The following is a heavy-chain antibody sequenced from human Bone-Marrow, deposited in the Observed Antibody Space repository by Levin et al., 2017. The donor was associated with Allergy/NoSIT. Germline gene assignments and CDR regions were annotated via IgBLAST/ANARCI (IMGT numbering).Heavy chain of an antibody. CDR3: ARGEYRYQTDGYWSFNH. D-gene: IGHD3-22*01. CDR2: VSSGSSAL. J-gene: IGHJ4*02. CDR1: GFIFSNYH. V-gene: IGHV3-48*02. Sequence: PGGSLRLSCAASGFIFSNYHMNWVRQAPGKGLEWVAYVSSGSSALYYADSVKGRVTISRDNAKNSLDLQMNDLRHEDTAIYYCARGEYRYQTDGYWSFNHWGQGTLVTVSS.